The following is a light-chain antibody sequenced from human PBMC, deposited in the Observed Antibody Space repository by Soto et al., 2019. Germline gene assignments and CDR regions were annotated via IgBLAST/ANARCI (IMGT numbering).Light chain of an antibody. CDR2: GAA. Sequence: DIQMTQSPSTLSASVGDSVTIPCRASQDVGKWLAWYQQKPGKAPTLLIHGAASLQSGVPPRYSGSGYGTDFTLTISSLQPEDFATYYCQHYNSYSEAFGQGTKVDI. CDR1: QDVGKW. J-gene: IGKJ1*01. V-gene: IGKV1-5*01. CDR3: QHYNSYSEA.